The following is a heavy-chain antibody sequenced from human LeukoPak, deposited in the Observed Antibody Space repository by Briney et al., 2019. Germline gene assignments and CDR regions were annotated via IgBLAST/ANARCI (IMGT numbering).Heavy chain of an antibody. V-gene: IGHV3-74*01. CDR3: AKAEGGYSYGYHGMDV. CDR2: INSDGSST. D-gene: IGHD5-18*01. CDR1: GFTFSSYW. J-gene: IGHJ6*02. Sequence: GGSLRLSCAASGFTFSSYWMHWVRQAPGKGLVWVSRINSDGSSTSYADSVKGRFTISRDNAKNTLYLQMNSLRAEDTAVYYCAKAEGGYSYGYHGMDVWGQGTTVTVSS.